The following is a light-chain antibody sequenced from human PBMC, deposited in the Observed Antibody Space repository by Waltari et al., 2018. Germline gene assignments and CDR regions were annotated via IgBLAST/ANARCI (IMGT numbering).Light chain of an antibody. CDR1: QSLVPVDGNTY. CDR2: WVF. Sequence: EVVMTQSPVSLSVTLGQAASISCKSSQSLVPVDGNTYLNWFHQRPGQSPRRLIYWVFNRDSGVPDRFSGSGSCTDFTLRISRVEAEDVVVYYCMQGTRWPYTFGQGTQLDIK. CDR3: MQGTRWPYT. J-gene: IGKJ2*01. V-gene: IGKV2-30*02.